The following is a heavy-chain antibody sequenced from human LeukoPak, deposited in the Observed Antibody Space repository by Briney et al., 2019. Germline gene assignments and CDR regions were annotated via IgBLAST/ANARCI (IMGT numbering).Heavy chain of an antibody. CDR3: ARALPSSWYYFDY. J-gene: IGHJ4*02. V-gene: IGHV3-48*04. Sequence: PGGSLRLSCAASGFTFSSYSMNWVRQAPGKGLEWVSYISSSSNTIYYADSVKGRFTISRDNAKNSLYLQMNSLRAEDTAVYYCARALPSSWYYFDYWGQGTLVTVSS. CDR2: ISSSSNTI. D-gene: IGHD6-13*01. CDR1: GFTFSSYS.